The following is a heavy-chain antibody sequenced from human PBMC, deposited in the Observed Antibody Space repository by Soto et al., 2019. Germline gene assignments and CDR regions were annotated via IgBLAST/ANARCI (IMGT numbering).Heavy chain of an antibody. CDR1: GGTFSSYT. V-gene: IGHV1-69*02. CDR3: ASAPSDYGEDY. J-gene: IGHJ4*02. D-gene: IGHD4-17*01. Sequence: QVQLVHSGAEVKKPGSSVKVSCKASGGTFSSYTISWVRQAPGQGLEWMGRIIPILGIANYAQKFQGRVTITADKSTSTAYMELSNLRSEDTAVYYCASAPSDYGEDYWGQGTLVTVSS. CDR2: IIPILGIA.